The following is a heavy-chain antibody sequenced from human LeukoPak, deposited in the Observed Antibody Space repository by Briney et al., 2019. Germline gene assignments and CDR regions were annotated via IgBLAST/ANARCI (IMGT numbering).Heavy chain of an antibody. CDR2: INHSGST. Sequence: PGGSLRLSCAASGFTFSSYWMSWIRQPPGKGLEWIGEINHSGSTNYNPSLKSQVTISVDTSKNQFSLKLSSVTAADTAVYYCARTRDYYYYYMDVWGKGTTVTVSS. V-gene: IGHV4-34*01. CDR1: GFTFSSYW. J-gene: IGHJ6*03. CDR3: ARTRDYYYYYMDV.